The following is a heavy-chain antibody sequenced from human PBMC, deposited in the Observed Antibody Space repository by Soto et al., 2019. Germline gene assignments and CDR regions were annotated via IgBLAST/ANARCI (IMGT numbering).Heavy chain of an antibody. CDR3: AQQLDPSSLGFVVTYVDF. J-gene: IGHJ4*02. Sequence: QLELVQSGAEMKTPGSSVKVSCNASGGIPTSYAISWVRQSPGQGLEWMGGVVPIFGTSHYAQRFQVRLTITADESTRTADMDLSSLRSEDTAVYFCAQQLDPSSLGFVVTYVDFWGQGTLVTVSS. CDR1: GGIPTSYA. V-gene: IGHV1-69*01. D-gene: IGHD1-1*01. CDR2: VVPIFGTS.